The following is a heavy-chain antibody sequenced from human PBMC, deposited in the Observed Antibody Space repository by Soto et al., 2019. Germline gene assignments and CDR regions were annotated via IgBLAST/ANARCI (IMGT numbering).Heavy chain of an antibody. J-gene: IGHJ6*02. CDR1: GGTFSSYA. CDR3: ARGRYCSSTSCYDSYGMDV. Sequence: SVKVSCKASGGTFSSYAISWVRQDPGQGLEWMGGIIPIFGTANYAQKFQGRVTITADESTSTAYMELSSLRSEDTAVYYCARGRYCSSTSCYDSYGMDVWGQGTTVTVSS. CDR2: IIPIFGTA. D-gene: IGHD2-2*01. V-gene: IGHV1-69*13.